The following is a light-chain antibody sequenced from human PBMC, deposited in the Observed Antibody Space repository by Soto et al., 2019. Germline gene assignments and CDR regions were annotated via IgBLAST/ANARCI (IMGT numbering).Light chain of an antibody. CDR1: QSVSTN. V-gene: IGKV3-15*01. Sequence: EIGMTQSPATLSVSPGERATLSCRASQSVSTNLAWYQQKPGQAPRLLIYGASTRATGIPARFSGSGSGTEFTLTISSLQYEDFAVYYCQQYNKWPPGTFGQGTKVEIK. J-gene: IGKJ1*01. CDR3: QQYNKWPPGT. CDR2: GAS.